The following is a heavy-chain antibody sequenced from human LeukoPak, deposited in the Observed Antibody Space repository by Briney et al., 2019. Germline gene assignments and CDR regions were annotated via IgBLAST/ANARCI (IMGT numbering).Heavy chain of an antibody. Sequence: PGGSLRLSCAASGFTVSSNYMSWVRQAPGKGLEWVSVIYRGGSTYYADSVKGRFTISRDNSKNTLYLQMNSLRAEDTAVYYCANLPYDSSGYYTWGQGTLVTVSS. CDR2: IYRGGST. V-gene: IGHV3-53*05. CDR3: ANLPYDSSGYYT. CDR1: GFTVSSNY. J-gene: IGHJ5*02. D-gene: IGHD3-22*01.